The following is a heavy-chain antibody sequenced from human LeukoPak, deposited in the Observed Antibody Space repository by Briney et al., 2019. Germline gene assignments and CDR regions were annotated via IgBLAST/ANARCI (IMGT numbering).Heavy chain of an antibody. Sequence: PGGSLRLSCAASGFTFSSYGMHWVRQAPGKGLEWVAVISYDGSNKYYADSVKGRFTISRDNSKNTLYLQMNSLRAEDTAVYYCAKDYAYYHVDYYYGMDVWGKGTTVTVSS. CDR1: GFTFSSYG. CDR2: ISYDGSNK. J-gene: IGHJ6*04. CDR3: AKDYAYYHVDYYYGMDV. D-gene: IGHD3-10*02. V-gene: IGHV3-30*18.